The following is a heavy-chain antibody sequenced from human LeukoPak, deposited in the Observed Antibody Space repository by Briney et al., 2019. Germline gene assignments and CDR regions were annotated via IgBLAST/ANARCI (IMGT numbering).Heavy chain of an antibody. CDR1: GGSISSSSYY. V-gene: IGHV4-39*07. CDR3: ARSTLGAAAPRDY. D-gene: IGHD3-16*01. CDR2: IYYSGST. Sequence: SETLSLTCTVSGGSISSSSYYWGWIRQPPGKGLEWIGSIYYSGSTYYNPSLKSRVTISVDTSKNQFSLKLSSVTAADAAVYYCARSTLGAAAPRDYWGQGTLVTVSS. J-gene: IGHJ4*02.